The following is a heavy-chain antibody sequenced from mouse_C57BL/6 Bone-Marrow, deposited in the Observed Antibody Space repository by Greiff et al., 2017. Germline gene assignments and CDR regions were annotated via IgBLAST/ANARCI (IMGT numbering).Heavy chain of an antibody. CDR3: ARERSYYSNCDCDY. Sequence: QVQLQQPGAELVMPGASVKLSCKASGYTFTSYWMHWVKQRPGQGLEWIGEIDPSDSSTNYNQKFKGKSTLTVAKSSSTAYMQLSSLTSEDSAVYYCARERSYYSNCDCDYWGQGTTRTVSS. J-gene: IGHJ2*01. D-gene: IGHD2-5*01. V-gene: IGHV1-69*01. CDR1: GYTFTSYW. CDR2: IDPSDSST.